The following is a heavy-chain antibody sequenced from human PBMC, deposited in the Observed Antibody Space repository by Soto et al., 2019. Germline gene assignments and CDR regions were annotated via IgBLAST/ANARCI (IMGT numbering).Heavy chain of an antibody. J-gene: IGHJ3*02. CDR3: AKEVTKYEEDAFDI. V-gene: IGHV1-18*01. CDR1: GYTFTSYG. D-gene: IGHD4-17*01. Sequence: GASVKVSCKASGYTFTSYGISWVRQAPGQGLEWMGWISAYNGNTNYAQKLQGRVTMTTDTSTSTAYMELRSLRAEDTAVYYCAKEVTKYEEDAFDIWGQGTMVTVSS. CDR2: ISAYNGNT.